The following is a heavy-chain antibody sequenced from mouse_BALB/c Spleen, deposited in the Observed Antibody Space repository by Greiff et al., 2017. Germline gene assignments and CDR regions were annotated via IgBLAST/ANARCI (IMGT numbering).Heavy chain of an antibody. CDR3: ARDGYDGTWFAY. CDR2: IRNKANGYTT. J-gene: IGHJ3*01. V-gene: IGHV7-3*02. D-gene: IGHD2-2*01. CDR1: GFTFTDYY. Sequence: EVQLVESGGGLVQPGGSLRLSCATSGFTFTDYYMSWVRQPPGKALEWLGFIRNKANGYTTEYSASVKGRFTISRDNSQSILYLQMNTLRAEDSATYYCARDGYDGTWFAYWGQGTLVTVSA.